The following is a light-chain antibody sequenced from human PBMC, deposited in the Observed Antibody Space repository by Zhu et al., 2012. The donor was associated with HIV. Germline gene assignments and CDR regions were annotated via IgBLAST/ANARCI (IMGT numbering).Light chain of an antibody. CDR2: GAS. J-gene: IGKJ2*01. CDR1: RNIYDN. V-gene: IGKV3-15*01. CDR3: QQYDHWPPYT. Sequence: ILMTQSPGTLSVSPGERATLSCRASRNIYDNLAWFQQRPVQAPRLLIYGASTRATGTPARFSGGGSGTQFTLTITRVQSEDFAVYYCQQYDHWPPYTFGQGTKLEMK.